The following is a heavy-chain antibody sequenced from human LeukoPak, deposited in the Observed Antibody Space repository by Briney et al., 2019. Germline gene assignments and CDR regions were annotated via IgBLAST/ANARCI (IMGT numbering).Heavy chain of an antibody. V-gene: IGHV3-21*04. CDR2: ISSSSSYI. J-gene: IGHJ5*02. Sequence: GGSLRLSCAASGFTFSSYSMNWVRQAPGKGLEWVSSISSSSSYIYYADSVKGRFTISRDNAKNSLYLQMNSLRAEDTAVYYCARGHRISGGGDYLGWFDPWGQGTLVTVSS. CDR1: GFTFSSYS. D-gene: IGHD2-21*02. CDR3: ARGHRISGGGDYLGWFDP.